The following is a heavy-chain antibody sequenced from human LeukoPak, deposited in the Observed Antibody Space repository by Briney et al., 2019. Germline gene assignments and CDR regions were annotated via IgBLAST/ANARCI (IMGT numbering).Heavy chain of an antibody. CDR2: INWNGGST. Sequence: GGSLRLSCAASGFTFDDYGMSWVRQAPGKGLEWVSGINWNGGSTGYADSVKGRFTISRDNAKNSLYLQMNGLRAEDTALYYCASTAKYYYDSSGYLEYFQHWGQGTLVTVSS. J-gene: IGHJ1*01. D-gene: IGHD3-22*01. V-gene: IGHV3-20*04. CDR1: GFTFDDYG. CDR3: ASTAKYYYDSSGYLEYFQH.